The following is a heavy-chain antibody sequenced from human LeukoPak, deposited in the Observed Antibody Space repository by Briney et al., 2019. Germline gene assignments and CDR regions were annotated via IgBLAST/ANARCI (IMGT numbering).Heavy chain of an antibody. V-gene: IGHV3-7*03. J-gene: IGHJ3*02. CDR2: IKQDETEK. Sequence: GGSLRLSCTASGFTFSNFWMGWVRQAPGKGLEWVANIKQDETEKFYLGSVKGRFTISRDNAKNSLYLQMNSLRAEDTALYYCAKSSYYDIAFDIWGQGTMVTVSS. D-gene: IGHD3-22*01. CDR3: AKSSYYDIAFDI. CDR1: GFTFSNFW.